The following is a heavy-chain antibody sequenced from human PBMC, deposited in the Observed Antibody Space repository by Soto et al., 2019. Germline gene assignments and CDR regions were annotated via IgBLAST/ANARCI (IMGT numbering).Heavy chain of an antibody. CDR3: ARDQGASYGLYYFDY. Sequence: GGSLRLSCAASGFTFRSYAMSWVRQAPGKGLEWVSAVSASGTGTYYSDSVKGRFTISRDNSKNTLYLQMNSLRAEDTALYYCARDQGASYGLYYFDYWGQGTLVTVSS. J-gene: IGHJ4*02. V-gene: IGHV3-23*01. D-gene: IGHD5-18*01. CDR2: VSASGTGT. CDR1: GFTFRSYA.